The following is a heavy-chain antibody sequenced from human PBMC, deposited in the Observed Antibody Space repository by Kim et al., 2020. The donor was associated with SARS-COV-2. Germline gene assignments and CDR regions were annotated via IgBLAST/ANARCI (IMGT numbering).Heavy chain of an antibody. CDR3: ARDSSQWLVLVSPPFDY. D-gene: IGHD6-19*01. V-gene: IGHV4-39*07. CDR1: GGSISSSSYY. CDR2: IYYSGST. J-gene: IGHJ4*02. Sequence: SETLSLTCTVSGGSISSSSYYWGWIRQSPGKGLEWIGSIYYSGSTYYNPSLKSRVTISVDTSKNQFSLKLSSVTAADTAVYYCARDSSQWLVLVSPPFDYWGQGTLVTVSS.